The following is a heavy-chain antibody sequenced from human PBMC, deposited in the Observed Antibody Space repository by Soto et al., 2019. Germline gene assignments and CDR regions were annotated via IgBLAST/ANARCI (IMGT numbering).Heavy chain of an antibody. CDR2: IYSDGTT. CDR3: SRVGCSNSKCYTRGMDV. V-gene: IGHV4-4*07. D-gene: IGHD2-2*01. CDR1: GGSISGYY. Sequence: LSLTCTVSGGSISGYYWSWVRQPAGKGLEWVGRIYSDGTTNYSPSLKSRVTRSLDTSKDQFSLHLNSVTAADTAVHYCSRVGCSNSKCYTRGMDVWGQGTTVTVSS. J-gene: IGHJ6*02.